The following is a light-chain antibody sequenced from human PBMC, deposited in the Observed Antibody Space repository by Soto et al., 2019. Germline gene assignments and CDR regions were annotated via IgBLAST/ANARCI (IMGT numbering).Light chain of an antibody. CDR2: AAS. V-gene: IGKV1-39*01. Sequence: DIQMTQSPSSLSASVEDRVIITCRASQSISNHLNWYQQKPGKAPELLIYAASTLQSGVPSGFSGSGSGTDFTLTISSLQPEDFATYYCLQDYTYPWTFGQGTTVDIK. CDR3: LQDYTYPWT. CDR1: QSISNH. J-gene: IGKJ1*01.